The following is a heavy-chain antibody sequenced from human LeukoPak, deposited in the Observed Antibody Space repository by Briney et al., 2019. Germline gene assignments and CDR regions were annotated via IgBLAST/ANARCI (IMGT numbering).Heavy chain of an antibody. D-gene: IGHD1-26*01. Sequence: GASVTVSFKASGCTFTIYDINWVRQATGQGVEWMGWMNPNSGNTGYAQKFQGRVTITRNTSISTAYMELSSLRSEDTAVYYCARGDTIVGATNLVDYWGQGTLVTVSS. CDR3: ARGDTIVGATNLVDY. J-gene: IGHJ4*02. CDR1: GCTFTIYD. V-gene: IGHV1-8*03. CDR2: MNPNSGNT.